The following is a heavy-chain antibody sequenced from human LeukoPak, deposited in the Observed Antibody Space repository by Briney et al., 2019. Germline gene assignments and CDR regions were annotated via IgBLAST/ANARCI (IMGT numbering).Heavy chain of an antibody. CDR2: ISSSGRTI. CDR3: ARDDSVAGTGFDY. D-gene: IGHD6-19*01. CDR1: GFTFSSYE. V-gene: IGHV3-48*03. J-gene: IGHJ4*02. Sequence: GGSLRLSCAASGFTFSSYEMNWVRQAPGKGLEWVSYISSSGRTIYYADSVKGRFTISRDNAKNSLYLQMNSLRAEDTAVYYCARDDSVAGTGFDYWGQGTLVTVSS.